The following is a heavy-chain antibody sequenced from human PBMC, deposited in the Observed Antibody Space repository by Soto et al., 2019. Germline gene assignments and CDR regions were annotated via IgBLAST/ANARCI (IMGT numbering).Heavy chain of an antibody. CDR1: GGSFSGYY. J-gene: IGHJ6*02. Sequence: SETLSLTCAVYGGSFSGYYLSWIRQPPGKGLEWIGEINHSGSTNYNPSLKSRVTISVDTSKNQFSLKLSSVTAADTAVYYCARGWMVLSRVYYYGMDVWGQGTTVTVYS. CDR2: INHSGST. V-gene: IGHV4-34*01. D-gene: IGHD6-19*01. CDR3: ARGWMVLSRVYYYGMDV.